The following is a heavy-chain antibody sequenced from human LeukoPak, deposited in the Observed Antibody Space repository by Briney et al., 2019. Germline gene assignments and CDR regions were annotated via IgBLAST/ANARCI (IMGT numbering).Heavy chain of an antibody. Sequence: GESLKISCKGSGYSFTSYWIGWVRQMPGKGLEWMGIIYPGDSDTRYSPSFQGQVTISADKSIRTAYLQWSSLKASDTAMYYCARGRMTTVTTVDYWGQGTLVTVSS. D-gene: IGHD4-11*01. CDR3: ARGRMTTVTTVDY. CDR2: IYPGDSDT. V-gene: IGHV5-51*01. J-gene: IGHJ4*02. CDR1: GYSFTSYW.